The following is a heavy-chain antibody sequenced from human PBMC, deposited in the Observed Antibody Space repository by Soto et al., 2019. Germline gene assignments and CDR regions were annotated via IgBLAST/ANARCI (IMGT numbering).Heavy chain of an antibody. J-gene: IGHJ4*02. CDR1: GFTFSSYA. D-gene: IGHD2-2*01. V-gene: IGHV3-30-3*01. Sequence: GGSLRLSCAASGFTFSSYAMHWVRQAPGKGLEWVAVISYDGSNKYYADSVKGRFTISRDNSKNTLYLQMNSMRAEDTAVYYCASSPNILGYCSSTSCYAPDYWGQGTLVTVSS. CDR3: ASSPNILGYCSSTSCYAPDY. CDR2: ISYDGSNK.